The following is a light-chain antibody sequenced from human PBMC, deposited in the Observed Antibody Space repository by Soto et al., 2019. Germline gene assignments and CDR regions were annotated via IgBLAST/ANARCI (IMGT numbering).Light chain of an antibody. CDR1: QTIKKY. CDR2: GAS. J-gene: IGKJ1*01. V-gene: IGKV1-39*01. CDR3: QQSYSTPHT. Sequence: DIQMTQSPSSLSASVGYVVTVTCRSSQTIKKYLNWYQQKAGEAPKVLISGASSLESGVPSRFSGSGSGTDFTLTISNLQPEDFETYYCQQSYSTPHTFGQGTKVDIK.